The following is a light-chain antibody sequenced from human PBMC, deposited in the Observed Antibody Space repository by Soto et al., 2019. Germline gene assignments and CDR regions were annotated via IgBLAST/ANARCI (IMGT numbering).Light chain of an antibody. V-gene: IGKV2-28*01. J-gene: IGKJ4*01. Sequence: DIVMTQSPLSLPVTPGEPASISCRSSQSLLHRNGYNYLVWYLQKPGQSPQLLIQLGSNRASGVTDRFSGSGSGTDFTLKISRVEAEDVGVYYCMQALQTPLTFGGGTNVEIK. CDR1: QSLLHRNGYNY. CDR2: LGS. CDR3: MQALQTPLT.